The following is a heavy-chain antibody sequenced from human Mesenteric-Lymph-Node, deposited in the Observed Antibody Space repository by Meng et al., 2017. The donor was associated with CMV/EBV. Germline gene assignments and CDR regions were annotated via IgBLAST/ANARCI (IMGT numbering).Heavy chain of an antibody. V-gene: IGHV3-23*01. Sequence: GESLKISCAASGFTFSRYPMSWVRQAPGKGLEWVSVINSSGSRTYYADSVKGRFTISRDNSKNTLYLQMNSLRAEDTAVYYCASDIAARPPPIDYWGQGTLVTVSS. J-gene: IGHJ4*02. CDR3: ASDIAARPPPIDY. D-gene: IGHD6-6*01. CDR2: INSSGSRT. CDR1: GFTFSRYP.